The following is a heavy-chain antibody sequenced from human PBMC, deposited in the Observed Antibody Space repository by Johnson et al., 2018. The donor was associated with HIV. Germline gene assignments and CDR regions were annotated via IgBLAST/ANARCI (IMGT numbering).Heavy chain of an antibody. J-gene: IGHJ3*02. D-gene: IGHD3-3*01. V-gene: IGHV3-NL1*01. CDR2: IYSGGST. Sequence: VQLVESGGGVVQPGGSLRLSCAASGFTFSSYGMHWVRQAPGKGLEWVSVIYSGGSTYYADSVKGRFTISRDNAKNSLYLQMNSLRAEDTALYYCAKDGTIEYSFDIWGQGTMVTVSS. CDR1: GFTFSSYG. CDR3: AKDGTIEYSFDI.